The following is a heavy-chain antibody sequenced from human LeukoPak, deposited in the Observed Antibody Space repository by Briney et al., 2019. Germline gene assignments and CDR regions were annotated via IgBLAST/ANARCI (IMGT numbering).Heavy chain of an antibody. CDR2: ISGSGSST. Sequence: GGSLRLSCAASGFTFSSYAMNWVRQAPGRELEWVSSISGSGSSTYYVDSVKGRFTISRDDSKNTAYLQMNSLKTEDTAVYYCTRHRYYYDSSGYYYDYYYMDVWGKGTTVTVSS. J-gene: IGHJ6*03. CDR1: GFTFSSYA. CDR3: TRHRYYYDSSGYYYDYYYMDV. D-gene: IGHD3-22*01. V-gene: IGHV3-23*01.